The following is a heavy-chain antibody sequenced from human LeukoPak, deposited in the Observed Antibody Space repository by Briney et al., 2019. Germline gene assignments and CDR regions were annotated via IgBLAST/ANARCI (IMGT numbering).Heavy chain of an antibody. D-gene: IGHD3-22*01. J-gene: IGHJ4*02. CDR3: AREGDIGGYYYANLGY. Sequence: PSETLSLTCTVSGGSISSYYWSWIRQPAGKGLEWIGRIYTSGSTNYNPSLKSRVTMSVDTSENQFSLKLSSVTAADTAVYYCAREGDIGGYYYANLGYWGQGTLVTVSS. CDR2: IYTSGST. CDR1: GGSISSYY. V-gene: IGHV4-4*07.